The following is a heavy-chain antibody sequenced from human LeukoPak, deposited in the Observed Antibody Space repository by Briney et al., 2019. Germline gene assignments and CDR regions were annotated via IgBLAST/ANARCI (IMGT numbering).Heavy chain of an antibody. CDR3: ARAGVVRYYFYY. D-gene: IGHD3-3*01. CDR2: ISSSSSYI. J-gene: IGHJ4*02. V-gene: IGHV3-21*01. Sequence: GGSLRLSCAASGFTFSGYSMNWVRQAPGKGLEWVSSISSSSSYIYYADSVKGRFTISRDNAKNSLYLQMNSLRAEDTAVYYCARAGVVRYYFYYRGQGTLVTVSS. CDR1: GFTFSGYS.